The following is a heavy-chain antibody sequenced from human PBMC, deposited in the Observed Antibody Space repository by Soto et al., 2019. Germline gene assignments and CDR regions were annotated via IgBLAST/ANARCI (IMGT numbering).Heavy chain of an antibody. CDR1: GFTFSTYA. V-gene: IGHV3-23*01. Sequence: GGSLRLSCAASGFTFSTYAMTWARQAPGKGLEWVSAVGASGDSTYYADSVKGRFSISRDNSKNTLYLQMNSLRAEDTAVYYCARDLGILTGYYGIDYWGQGTLVTVSS. CDR2: VGASGDST. CDR3: ARDLGILTGYYGIDY. J-gene: IGHJ4*02. D-gene: IGHD3-9*01.